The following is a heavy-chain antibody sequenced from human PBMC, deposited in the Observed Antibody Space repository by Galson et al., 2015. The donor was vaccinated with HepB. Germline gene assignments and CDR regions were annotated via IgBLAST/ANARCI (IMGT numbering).Heavy chain of an antibody. Sequence: SVKVSCKASGYTFTTNGISWVRQAPGQGLEWVGWISANSGHTQYAQKLQGRVTLTRDTSTSTAYVELRDLRSDDTATYYCARDRDYRLDYWGQGTLVTVSS. CDR2: ISANSGHT. CDR3: ARDRDYRLDY. J-gene: IGHJ4*02. D-gene: IGHD4/OR15-4a*01. V-gene: IGHV1-18*04. CDR1: GYTFTTNG.